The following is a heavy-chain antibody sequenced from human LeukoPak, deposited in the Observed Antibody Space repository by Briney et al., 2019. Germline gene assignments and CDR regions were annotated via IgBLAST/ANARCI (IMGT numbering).Heavy chain of an antibody. CDR2: IYPRDGST. Sequence: ASVKVSCKASGYTFTSNYIHWVRQAPGQGLEWMGMIYPRDGSTSYAQKFQGRVTMTEDTSTDTAYMELSSLRSEDTAVYYCATASSVLMTGGVYYYYGMDVWGQGTTVTVSS. J-gene: IGHJ6*02. CDR3: ATASSVLMTGGVYYYYGMDV. CDR1: GYTFTSNY. D-gene: IGHD2-8*01. V-gene: IGHV1-46*01.